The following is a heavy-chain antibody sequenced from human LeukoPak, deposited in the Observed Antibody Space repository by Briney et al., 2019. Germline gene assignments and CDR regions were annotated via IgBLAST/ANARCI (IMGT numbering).Heavy chain of an antibody. CDR3: ARESYSYYDFWSAPGAVDV. CDR2: IYTSGST. V-gene: IGHV4-4*07. D-gene: IGHD3-3*01. CDR1: GGSISSYY. Sequence: SETLSLNCTVSGGSISSYYWSWIRQPAGKGLEWIGRIYTSGSTNYNPSLKSRVTMSVDTSKNQFSLKLSSVTAADTAVYYCARESYSYYDFWSAPGAVDVWGQGTTVTVSS. J-gene: IGHJ6*02.